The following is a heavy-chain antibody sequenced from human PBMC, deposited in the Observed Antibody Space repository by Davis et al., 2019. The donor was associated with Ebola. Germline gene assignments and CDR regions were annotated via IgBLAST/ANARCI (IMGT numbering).Heavy chain of an antibody. J-gene: IGHJ4*02. Sequence: ASVKVSCKASGYTFTNYYVHWVRQTPGQGLEWMGIINPSGGSTSYAQKFQGRVTMTRDTSTSTAYMELRSLRSDDTAVYYCARVRRSGYYSLDYWGQGTLVTVSS. CDR3: ARVRRSGYYSLDY. D-gene: IGHD3-22*01. CDR2: INPSGGST. CDR1: GYTFTNYY. V-gene: IGHV1-46*01.